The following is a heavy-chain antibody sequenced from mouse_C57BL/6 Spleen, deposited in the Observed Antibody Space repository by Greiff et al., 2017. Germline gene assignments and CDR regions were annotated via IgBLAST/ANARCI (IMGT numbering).Heavy chain of an antibody. CDR2: IDPSDSYT. CDR1: GYTFTSYW. D-gene: IGHD2-5*01. Sequence: QVQLQQPGAELVMPGASVKLSCKASGYTFTSYWMHWVKQRPGQGLEWIGEIDPSDSYTNYNQKFKGKSTLTVDKSSSTAYMQLSSLTSEDSAVYYCARWGYSNYEGYAMDYWGQGTSVTVSS. V-gene: IGHV1-69*01. CDR3: ARWGYSNYEGYAMDY. J-gene: IGHJ4*01.